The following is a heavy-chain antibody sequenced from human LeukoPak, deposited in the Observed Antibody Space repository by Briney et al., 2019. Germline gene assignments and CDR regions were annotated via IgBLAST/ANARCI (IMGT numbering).Heavy chain of an antibody. CDR2: IIPILGIA. CDR3: ARGSNVLKQLAPYYYDDY. CDR1: GYTFTGYY. D-gene: IGHD6-6*01. J-gene: IGHJ4*02. V-gene: IGHV1-69*04. Sequence: GASVKVSCKASGYTFTGYYMHWVRQAPGQGLEWMGRIIPILGIANYAQKFQGRVTITADKSTSTAYMELSSLRSEDTAVYYCARGSNVLKQLAPYYYDDYSGQGTLVTVSS.